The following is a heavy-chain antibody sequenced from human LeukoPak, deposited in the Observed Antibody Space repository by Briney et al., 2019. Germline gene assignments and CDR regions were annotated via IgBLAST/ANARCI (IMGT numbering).Heavy chain of an antibody. D-gene: IGHD2-2*01. CDR3: ARMPRGPDV. V-gene: IGHV3-7*01. CDR1: GFTFSSYW. J-gene: IGHJ6*04. Sequence: PGGSLRLSCAASGFTFSSYWMVWVRQAPGKGLEWVASIKQDGSEKYYVDSMKGRFTISRGNAKNSLYLQMNSLRAEDTAVYYCARMPRGPDVWGKGTTVTVSS. CDR2: IKQDGSEK.